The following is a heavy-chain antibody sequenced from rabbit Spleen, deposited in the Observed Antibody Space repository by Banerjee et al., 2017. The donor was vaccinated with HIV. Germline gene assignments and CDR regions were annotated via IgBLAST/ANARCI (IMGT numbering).Heavy chain of an antibody. D-gene: IGHD7-1*01. J-gene: IGHJ4*01. Sequence: QSLEESGGDLVKPGASLTLTCTASGFSFSAGYYMCWVRQAPGKGLEWIACIHAGSTNNIYYANWAKGRFTISKTSSTTVTLQMTSLTAADTATYFCARFYAGYGDFGYAAMWGPGPLVTVS. V-gene: IGHV1S40*01. CDR2: IHAGSTNNI. CDR3: ARFYAGYGDFGYAAM. CDR1: GFSFSAGYY.